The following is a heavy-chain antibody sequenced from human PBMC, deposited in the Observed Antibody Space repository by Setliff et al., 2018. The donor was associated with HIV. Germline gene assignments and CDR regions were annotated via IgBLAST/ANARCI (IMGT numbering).Heavy chain of an antibody. V-gene: IGHV3-20*04. CDR1: GFTFDDYG. CDR3: ARTGVAVTDRYFDL. D-gene: IGHD3-3*01. Sequence: ASETLSLSCAASGFTFDDYGMTWVRQAPGKGLEWVSGIHWNGARTSYADSVKGRFTISRDNTKNSLYLQMNSLRAEDTAFYYCARTGVAVTDRYFDLWGRGTLVTVSS. J-gene: IGHJ2*01. CDR2: IHWNGART.